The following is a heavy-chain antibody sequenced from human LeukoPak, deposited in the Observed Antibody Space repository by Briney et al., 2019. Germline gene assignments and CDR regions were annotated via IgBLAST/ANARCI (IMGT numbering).Heavy chain of an antibody. D-gene: IGHD5-24*01. Sequence: SETLSLTCAVYGGSFSGYYWSWIRQPPGKGLEWIRQINHSGSTNYNPSLKCRFTISVDTSKNQFSLRLSSVTAADTAVYYCARGPADYNKLKPGDRDGYNYKSKRTPFDYWGQGTLVTVSS. CDR1: GGSFSGYY. CDR3: ARGPADYNKLKPGDRDGYNYKSKRTPFDY. V-gene: IGHV4-34*01. J-gene: IGHJ4*02. CDR2: INHSGST.